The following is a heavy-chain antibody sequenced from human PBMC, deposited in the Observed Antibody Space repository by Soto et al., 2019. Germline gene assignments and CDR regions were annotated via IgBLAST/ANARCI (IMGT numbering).Heavy chain of an antibody. D-gene: IGHD3-3*01. Sequence: SETLSLTCSVYGGSFSDYYWSWIRQPPGKGLEWIGEINHSGSTNYNPSLKSRVTISVQTSKNQFSLKLSSVTAADTAVYYCARARKGSGSDYYYHYGMDVWGKGTTVTVSS. CDR3: ARARKGSGSDYYYHYGMDV. V-gene: IGHV4-34*01. CDR1: GGSFSDYY. J-gene: IGHJ6*04. CDR2: INHSGST.